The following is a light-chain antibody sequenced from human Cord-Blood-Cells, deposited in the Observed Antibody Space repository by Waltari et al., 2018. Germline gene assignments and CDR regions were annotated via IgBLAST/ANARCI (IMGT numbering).Light chain of an antibody. CDR1: SSDVGSYNR. Sequence: QSALTQPPSVSGSPGQSVTISCTGTSSDVGSYNRVSWYQQPPGTAPKLMIYEVSKRPSGVPDRFSGSKSGNTASLTVSGLQAEDEADYYCSSYAGSNYVFGTGTKVTVL. CDR3: SSYAGSNYV. V-gene: IGLV2-8*01. CDR2: EVS. J-gene: IGLJ1*01.